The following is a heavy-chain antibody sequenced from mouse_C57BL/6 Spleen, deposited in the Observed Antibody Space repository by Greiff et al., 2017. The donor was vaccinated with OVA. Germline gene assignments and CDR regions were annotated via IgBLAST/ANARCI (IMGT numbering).Heavy chain of an antibody. V-gene: IGHV1-69*01. CDR3: ARGGWDEGAWFAY. Sequence: VKLQQPGAELVMPGASVKLSCKASGYTFTSYWMHWVKQRPGQGLEWIGEIDPSDSYTNYNQKFKGKSTLTVDKSSSTAYMQLSSLTSEDSAVYYCARGGWDEGAWFAYWGQGTLVTVSA. CDR1: GYTFTSYW. D-gene: IGHD4-1*01. CDR2: IDPSDSYT. J-gene: IGHJ3*01.